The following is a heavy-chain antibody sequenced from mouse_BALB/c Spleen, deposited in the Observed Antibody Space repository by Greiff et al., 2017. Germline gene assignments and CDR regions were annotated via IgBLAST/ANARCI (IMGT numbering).Heavy chain of an antibody. Sequence: QVQLKESGAELARPGASVKLSCKASGYTFTSYWMQWVKQRPGQGLEWIGAIYPGDGDTRYTQKFKGKATLTADKSSSTAYMQLSSLASEDSAVYYCARSIPPYAMDYWGQGTSVTVSS. J-gene: IGHJ4*01. D-gene: IGHD5-1-1*01. CDR3: ARSIPPYAMDY. V-gene: IGHV1-87*01. CDR1: GYTFTSYW. CDR2: IYPGDGDT.